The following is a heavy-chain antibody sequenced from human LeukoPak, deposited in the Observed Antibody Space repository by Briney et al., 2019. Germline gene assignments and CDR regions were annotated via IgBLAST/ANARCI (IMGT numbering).Heavy chain of an antibody. Sequence: SETLSLTCTVSGGSISTYFCNWIRQPPGNGLEWIGDFSYSGSGSTNYNPSLKSLVTISVDASRIQFSLNMTSVTAADTAVYYCATALAVRGITGYYYYYMDVWGKGTTVTVSS. V-gene: IGHV4-59*12. CDR1: GGSISTYF. CDR2: FSYSGSGST. CDR3: ATALAVRGITGYYYYYMDV. D-gene: IGHD1-20*01. J-gene: IGHJ6*03.